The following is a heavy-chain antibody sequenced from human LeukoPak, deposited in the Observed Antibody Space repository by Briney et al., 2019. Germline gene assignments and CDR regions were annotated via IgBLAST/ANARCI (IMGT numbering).Heavy chain of an antibody. CDR2: IYYSGGT. J-gene: IGHJ5*02. D-gene: IGHD6-13*01. Sequence: PSETLSLTCTVSGGSVSSGSYYWSWIRQPPGKGLEWIGYIYYSGGTNYNPSLKSRVTISVDTSKNQFSLKLSSVTAADTAVYYCARAAGIWFDPWGQGTLVTVSS. CDR1: GGSVSSGSYY. CDR3: ARAAGIWFDP. V-gene: IGHV4-61*01.